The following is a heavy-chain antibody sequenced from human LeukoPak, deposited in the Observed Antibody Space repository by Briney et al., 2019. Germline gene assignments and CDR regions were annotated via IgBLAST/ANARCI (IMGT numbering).Heavy chain of an antibody. CDR1: GGTFSSYA. Sequence: ASVKVSCKASGGTFSSYAISWVRQAPGQGREWMGWINTNTGNPTYAQGFTGRFVFSLDTSVSTAYLQISSLKAEDTAVYYCARDLSSSWSDYWGQGALVTVSS. CDR3: ARDLSSSWSDY. D-gene: IGHD6-13*01. V-gene: IGHV7-4-1*02. CDR2: INTNTGNP. J-gene: IGHJ4*02.